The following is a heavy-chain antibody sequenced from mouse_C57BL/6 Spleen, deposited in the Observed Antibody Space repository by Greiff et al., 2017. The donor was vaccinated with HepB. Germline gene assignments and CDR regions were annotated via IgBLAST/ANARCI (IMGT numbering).Heavy chain of an antibody. V-gene: IGHV1-62-2*01. Sequence: QVQLQQSGAELVKPGASVKLSCKASGYTFTEYTIHWVKQRSGQGLEWIGWFYPGSGSIKYNEKFKDKATLTADKSSSTVYMELSRLTSEDSAVYFCARHVFAYYSNYDYAMDYRGQGTSVTVSS. J-gene: IGHJ4*01. CDR1: GYTFTEYT. CDR2: FYPGSGSI. CDR3: ARHVFAYYSNYDYAMDY. D-gene: IGHD2-5*01.